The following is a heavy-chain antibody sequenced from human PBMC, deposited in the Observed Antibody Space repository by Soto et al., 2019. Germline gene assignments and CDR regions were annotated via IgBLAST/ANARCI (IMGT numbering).Heavy chain of an antibody. CDR2: ISYDGSNK. V-gene: IGHV3-30*18. CDR1: GFTFSSYG. CDR3: AKSAPAQGGYSYEFDY. Sequence: PGGSLRLSCAASGFTFSSYGMHWVRQAPGKGLEWVAVISYDGSNKYYADSVKGRFTISRDNSKNTLYLQMNSLRAEDTAVYYCAKSAPAQGGYSYEFDYWGQGTLVTVSS. J-gene: IGHJ4*02. D-gene: IGHD5-18*01.